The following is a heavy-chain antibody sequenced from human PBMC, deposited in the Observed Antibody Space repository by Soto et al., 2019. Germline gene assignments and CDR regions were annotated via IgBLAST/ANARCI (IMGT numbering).Heavy chain of an antibody. CDR3: ARGPSYSDSYFDH. CDR1: GFTFSSYW. CDR2: IKEDGSER. J-gene: IGHJ4*02. V-gene: IGHV3-7*02. D-gene: IGHD4-17*01. Sequence: GGSLRLSCAASGFTFSSYWMSWVRQAPGKGLEWVASIKEDGSERYYVDSVKGRFTISRDNAKNSLYLQMNSLRAEDTAVYYCARGPSYSDSYFDHWGQGTLVTVSS.